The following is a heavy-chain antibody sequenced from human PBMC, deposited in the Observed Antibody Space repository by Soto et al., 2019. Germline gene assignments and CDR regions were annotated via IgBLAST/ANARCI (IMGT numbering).Heavy chain of an antibody. J-gene: IGHJ4*02. Sequence: GGSLRLSCAASGFTFSSYAMAWVRQAPGKGLEWVSTVSGSGDGPIFADSMKGRFTISRDNFKNTLYLQMNTLRAEDTAIYYCARRGPGAYYDSSAYFLVYWGQGTLVTVSS. CDR3: ARRGPGAYYDSSAYFLVY. CDR1: GFTFSSYA. V-gene: IGHV3-23*01. D-gene: IGHD3-22*01. CDR2: VSGSGDGP.